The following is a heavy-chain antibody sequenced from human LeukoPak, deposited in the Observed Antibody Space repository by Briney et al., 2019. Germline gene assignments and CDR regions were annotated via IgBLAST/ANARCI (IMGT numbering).Heavy chain of an antibody. Sequence: PSETLSLTCAVSGYSISSGYYWGWIRQPPGQGLEWIGSIYHSGSTYYNPSLKSRVTISVDTSKNQFSLKLSSVTAADTAVYYCARGAEYCSSTSCYDAFDIWGQGTMVTVPS. CDR2: IYHSGST. CDR1: GYSISSGYY. J-gene: IGHJ3*02. CDR3: ARGAEYCSSTSCYDAFDI. D-gene: IGHD2-2*01. V-gene: IGHV4-38-2*01.